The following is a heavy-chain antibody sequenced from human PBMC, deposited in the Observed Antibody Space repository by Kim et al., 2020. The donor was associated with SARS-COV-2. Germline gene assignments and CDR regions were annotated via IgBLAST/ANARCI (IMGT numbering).Heavy chain of an antibody. CDR3: TTTWGRGDMADV. CDR1: GFTFNNAW. D-gene: IGHD2-15*01. Sequence: GGSLRLSCAASGFTFNNAWMNWVRQSPGKGLEWVGRSKNKGDGGATDYAAPVKARFTISRDDSQNTLYLQMNSLKSEDTALYYCTTTWGRGDMADVWGQGTTVIVSS. CDR2: SKNKGDGGAT. J-gene: IGHJ6*02. V-gene: IGHV3-15*01.